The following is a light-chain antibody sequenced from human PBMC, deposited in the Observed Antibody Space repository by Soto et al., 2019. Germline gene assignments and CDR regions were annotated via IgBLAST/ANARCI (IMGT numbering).Light chain of an antibody. V-gene: IGLV2-8*01. Sequence: QSALAQPPSVSGSPGQSVTISCTGTSTDFVGYNRVSWYQQPPGTAPKLMIYEVNKRPSGVPDRFSGSKSGNTASLTVSRLQAEDEANYYCSSYAGSNNLVFGGGTQLTVL. CDR1: STDFVGYNR. J-gene: IGLJ3*02. CDR3: SSYAGSNNLV. CDR2: EVN.